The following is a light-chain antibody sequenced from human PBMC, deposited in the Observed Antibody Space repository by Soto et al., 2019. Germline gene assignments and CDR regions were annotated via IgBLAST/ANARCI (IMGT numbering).Light chain of an antibody. CDR3: QQRSNWPHLT. CDR2: DAS. J-gene: IGKJ4*01. V-gene: IGKV3-11*01. CDR1: QSVSSY. Sequence: EIVLTQSPATLSLSPGERATLSCRASQSVSSYLAWYQQKPGQAPRLLIFDASNRATGIPARFSGSGSGTDFTLTISSLEPEDFAVYYCQQRSNWPHLTFGGGTKVEIK.